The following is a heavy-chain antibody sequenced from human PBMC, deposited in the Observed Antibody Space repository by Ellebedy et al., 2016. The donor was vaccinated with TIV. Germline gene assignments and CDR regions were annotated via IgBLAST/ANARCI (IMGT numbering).Heavy chain of an antibody. D-gene: IGHD4/OR15-4a*01. CDR2: IYPGDSDT. J-gene: IGHJ4*02. CDR1: GYSFTSYW. CDR3: ARPPRANSVRPFDY. V-gene: IGHV5-51*01. Sequence: PGGSLRLSCKGSGYSFTSYWIGWVRQMPGKGLEWMGIIYPGDSDTRYSPSFQGQVTISADKSISPAYVQWSSLKASDTAMYYCARPPRANSVRPFDYWGQGTLVTVSS.